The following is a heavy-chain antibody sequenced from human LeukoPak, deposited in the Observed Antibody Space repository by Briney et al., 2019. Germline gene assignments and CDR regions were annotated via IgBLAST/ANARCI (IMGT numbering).Heavy chain of an antibody. Sequence: GGSLRLSCAASGFTFRDYNMNWVRQAPGKGLEWVSYITDSGSTIHYADSVNGRFTISSHNAKNSLYLQMNSLRAEDSAVYYCARSRGLTGGGVDVWGRGTTVTVSS. CDR1: GFTFRDYN. D-gene: IGHD3-9*01. CDR2: ITDSGSTI. V-gene: IGHV3-11*01. J-gene: IGHJ6*02. CDR3: ARSRGLTGGGVDV.